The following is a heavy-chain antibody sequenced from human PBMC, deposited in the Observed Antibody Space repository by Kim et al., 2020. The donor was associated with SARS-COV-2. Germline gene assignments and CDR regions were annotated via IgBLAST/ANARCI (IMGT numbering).Heavy chain of an antibody. V-gene: IGHV4-39*01. D-gene: IGHD6-19*01. Sequence: SETLSLTCTVSGGSISSSSYYWGWIRQPPGKGLEWIGSIYYSGSTYSNPSLKSRVTISVDTSKNQFSLKLSSVTAADTAVYYCATGARQWLVLQPTFCYFGYWGQGTLVPVPS. J-gene: IGHJ4*02. CDR2: IYYSGST. CDR3: ATGARQWLVLQPTFCYFGY. CDR1: GGSISSSSYY.